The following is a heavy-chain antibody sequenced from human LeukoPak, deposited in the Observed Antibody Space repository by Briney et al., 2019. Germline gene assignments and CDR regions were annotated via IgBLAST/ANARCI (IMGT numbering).Heavy chain of an antibody. Sequence: GRSLRLSCAASGLTFDVYAVHWVRQAPGKGLEWVSGITWSNGEIAYADSVKGRFTISRDNAKMYLQMNSLRTEDTAVYYCAKNLRNGSGWASDYWGQGTLVTVSS. CDR3: AKNLRNGSGWASDY. CDR1: GLTFDVYA. D-gene: IGHD6-19*01. V-gene: IGHV3-9*01. CDR2: ITWSNGEI. J-gene: IGHJ4*02.